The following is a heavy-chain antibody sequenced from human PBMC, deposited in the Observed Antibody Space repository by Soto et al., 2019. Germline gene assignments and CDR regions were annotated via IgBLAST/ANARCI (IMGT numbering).Heavy chain of an antibody. Sequence: EVQLVESGGGLVKPGGSLRLSCAASGFTFSNAWMSWVRQAPGKGLEWVGRIKSKTDGGTTDYAAPVKGRFTISRDDSKNTLYLQMNSLKTEDTAVYYCTTDRALWFGELLPIKNYDAFDIWGQGTMVTVSS. V-gene: IGHV3-15*01. J-gene: IGHJ3*02. CDR1: GFTFSNAW. CDR3: TTDRALWFGELLPIKNYDAFDI. D-gene: IGHD3-10*01. CDR2: IKSKTDGGTT.